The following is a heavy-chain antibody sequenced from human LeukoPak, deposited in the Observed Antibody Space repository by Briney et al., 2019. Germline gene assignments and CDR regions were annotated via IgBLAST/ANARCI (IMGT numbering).Heavy chain of an antibody. CDR3: TRRCKDAYTLYCFDY. CDR1: GGSINGYY. CDR2: MYYSGGT. D-gene: IGHD5-24*01. J-gene: IGHJ4*02. Sequence: SETLSLTCTVSGGSINGYYWSWIRQPPGKGLEWIGHMYYSGGTNYNPSLKSRVTISVDTSKNQFSLKLSSVTAADTAVYYCTRRCKDAYTLYCFDYWGQGTQVTVSS. V-gene: IGHV4-59*01.